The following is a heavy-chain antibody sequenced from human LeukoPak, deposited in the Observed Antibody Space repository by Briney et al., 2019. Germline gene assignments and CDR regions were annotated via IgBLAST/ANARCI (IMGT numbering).Heavy chain of an antibody. V-gene: IGHV3-30-3*01. CDR2: ISYDGSNK. CDR3: ATGTSGVY. D-gene: IGHD2-8*01. Sequence: PGGSLRLSCAASGVTFSSYAMHWVRQAPGKGLEWVAVISYDGSNKYYADSVKGRFTISRDNSKNTLYLQMNSLRAEDTAVYYCATGTSGVYWGQGTLVTVSS. J-gene: IGHJ4*02. CDR1: GVTFSSYA.